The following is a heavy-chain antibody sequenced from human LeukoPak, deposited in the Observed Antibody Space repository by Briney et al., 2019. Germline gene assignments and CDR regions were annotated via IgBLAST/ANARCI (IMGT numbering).Heavy chain of an antibody. V-gene: IGHV3-15*01. D-gene: IGHD3-10*01. J-gene: IGHJ4*02. CDR1: GFTFSSSA. CDR3: TKHRITMVRGVPYFDY. Sequence: GGSLRLSCAASGFTFSSSAMSWVRQAPGKGLEWVGRIKSKTDGGTTDYAAPVKGRFTISRDDSKNTLYLQMNSLKTEDTAVYYCTKHRITMVRGVPYFDYWGQGTLVTVSS. CDR2: IKSKTDGGTT.